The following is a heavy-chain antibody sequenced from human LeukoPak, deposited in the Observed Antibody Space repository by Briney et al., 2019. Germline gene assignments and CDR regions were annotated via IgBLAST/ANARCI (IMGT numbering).Heavy chain of an antibody. V-gene: IGHV3-23*01. CDR1: GFTFSSYA. CDR2: ISGSGGST. J-gene: IGHJ4*02. Sequence: PGRSLRLSRAASGFTFSSYAISWVRQAPGKGLEWVSAISGSGGSTYYADSVKGRFTISRDNSKNTLYLQMNSLRAEDTAVYYCAKDPVYSSGWYDYWGQGTLVTVSS. D-gene: IGHD6-19*01. CDR3: AKDPVYSSGWYDY.